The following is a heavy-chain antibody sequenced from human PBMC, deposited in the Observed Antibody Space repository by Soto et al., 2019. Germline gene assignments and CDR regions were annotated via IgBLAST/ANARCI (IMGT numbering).Heavy chain of an antibody. Sequence: GGSLRLSCGVSGFPFAPSTMSWVRQAPGKGLEWVSTISVSVGSTYSADSVQGRFTVSSDISDNTLFLRMTSLTADDTAVYFCAKRDVPHSTSNAYFYDHWGRGVLVTVSS. CDR3: AKRDVPHSTSNAYFYDH. V-gene: IGHV3-23*01. J-gene: IGHJ4*02. CDR2: ISVSVGST. D-gene: IGHD2-21*02. CDR1: GFPFAPST.